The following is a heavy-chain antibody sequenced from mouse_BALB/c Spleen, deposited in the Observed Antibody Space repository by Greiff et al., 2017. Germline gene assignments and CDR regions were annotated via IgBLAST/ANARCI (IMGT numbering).Heavy chain of an antibody. CDR1: GFTFSSYW. CDR2: IRLKSDNYAT. CDR3: ITTVVEAFAY. V-gene: IGHV6-6*02. D-gene: IGHD1-1*01. Sequence: EVQRVESGGGLVQPGGSMKLSCVASGFTFSSYWMSWVRQSPEKGLEWVAEIRLKSDNYATHYAESVKGKFTISRDDSKSRLYLQMNSLRAEDTGIYYCITTVVEAFAYWGQGTLVTVSA. J-gene: IGHJ3*01.